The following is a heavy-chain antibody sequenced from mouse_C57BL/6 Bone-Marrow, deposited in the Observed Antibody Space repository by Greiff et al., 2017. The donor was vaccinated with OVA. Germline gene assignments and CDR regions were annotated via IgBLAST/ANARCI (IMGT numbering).Heavy chain of an antibody. V-gene: IGHV1-72*01. CDR3: ARSAPITTGVATDWFAY. CDR1: GYTFTSYW. CDR2: IDPNSGGT. D-gene: IGHD1-1*01. Sequence: QVQLQQPGAELVKPGASVKLSCKASGYTFTSYWMHWVKQRPGRGLEWIGRIDPNSGGTKYNEKFKSKATLTVDKPSSTAYMQLSSLTSEDSAVYDCARSAPITTGVATDWFAYWGQGTLVTVSA. J-gene: IGHJ3*01.